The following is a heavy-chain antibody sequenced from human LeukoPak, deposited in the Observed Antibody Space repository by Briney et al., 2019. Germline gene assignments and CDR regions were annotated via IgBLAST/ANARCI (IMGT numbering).Heavy chain of an antibody. V-gene: IGHV1-2*02. Sequence: ASVQVTCQASGYTFTGYYMHWVRQAPGQGLDWMGWINPNSGGTKYAQKFQGRVTMTRDTAISTAYMELSRLRSDDTAVYYCARSRFGDSSGWVFDYWGQGTLVTVSS. CDR2: INPNSGGT. CDR1: GYTFTGYY. J-gene: IGHJ4*02. CDR3: ARSRFGDSSGWVFDY. D-gene: IGHD6-19*01.